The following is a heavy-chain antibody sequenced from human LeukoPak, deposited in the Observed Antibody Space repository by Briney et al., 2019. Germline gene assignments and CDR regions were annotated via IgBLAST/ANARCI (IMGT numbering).Heavy chain of an antibody. D-gene: IGHD6-19*01. Sequence: PGGSLRLSCAASGFTFSSYVMSWVRQAPGKGLEWVSAIGGSGARTYYADSVRGRFTISRDNSKNTVYLQLNSLRGEGTAVYYCAKDLVSGDWYWRGFDSWGQGTLVTVSS. CDR1: GFTFSSYV. J-gene: IGHJ4*02. V-gene: IGHV3-23*01. CDR2: IGGSGART. CDR3: AKDLVSGDWYWRGFDS.